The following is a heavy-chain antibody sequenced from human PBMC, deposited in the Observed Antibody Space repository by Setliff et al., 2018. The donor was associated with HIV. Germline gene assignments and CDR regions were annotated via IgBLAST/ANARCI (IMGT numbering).Heavy chain of an antibody. CDR3: ASRVYYYDSNNFLREEGFDS. V-gene: IGHV4-38-2*01. Sequence: SETLSLTCAVSGSSISSGFFWGWVRQPPGKGLEWIGSIYYRGATYYNPTLQSRVTISADTSKNQFYLKLTSVTAADTAVYYCASRVYYYDSNNFLREEGFDSWGQGTLVTVSS. CDR1: GSSISSGFF. D-gene: IGHD3-22*01. J-gene: IGHJ5*01. CDR2: IYYRGAT.